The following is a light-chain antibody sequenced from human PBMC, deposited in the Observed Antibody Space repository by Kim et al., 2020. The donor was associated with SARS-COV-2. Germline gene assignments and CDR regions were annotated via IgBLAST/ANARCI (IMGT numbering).Light chain of an antibody. V-gene: IGKV1-27*01. Sequence: SASVGDRGTIPCRARKGINKYLAWYQQKPGKVPILLIHAASTLQSGVPSRFSGSASGTDFSLTISSLQPEDVATYYCQKYGSAPHTFGQGTKLEI. CDR3: QKYGSAPHT. J-gene: IGKJ2*01. CDR2: AAS. CDR1: KGINKY.